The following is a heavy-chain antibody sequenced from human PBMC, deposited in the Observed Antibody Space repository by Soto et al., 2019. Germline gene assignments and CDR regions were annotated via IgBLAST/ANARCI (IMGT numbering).Heavy chain of an antibody. D-gene: IGHD2-2*01. V-gene: IGHV1-18*04. CDR3: ARDQRCSSTSCYRGYYYYYGMDV. CDR1: GYPFSSYG. J-gene: IGHJ6*02. Sequence: XPVKVSCKASGYPFSSYGLIWVRQSPGQGLEWMGWISVYNGNTNYAQKLQGRVTMTTDTSTSTAYMELRSLRSDDTAVYYCARDQRCSSTSCYRGYYYYYGMDVWGQGTTVTVPS. CDR2: ISVYNGNT.